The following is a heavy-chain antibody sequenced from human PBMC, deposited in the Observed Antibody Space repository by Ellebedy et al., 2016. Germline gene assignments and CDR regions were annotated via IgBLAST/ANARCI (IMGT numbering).Heavy chain of an antibody. J-gene: IGHJ5*02. Sequence: GGSLRLXCAASGVTFSSYAMSWVRQAPGKGLEWVSAISGSGGTTYYADSVKGRFTISRDNSKNTLYLQMNSLRAEDTAVYYCARGGVRGVIITFGWFDPWGQGTLVTVSS. CDR3: ARGGVRGVIITFGWFDP. D-gene: IGHD3-10*01. CDR2: ISGSGGTT. V-gene: IGHV3-23*01. CDR1: GVTFSSYA.